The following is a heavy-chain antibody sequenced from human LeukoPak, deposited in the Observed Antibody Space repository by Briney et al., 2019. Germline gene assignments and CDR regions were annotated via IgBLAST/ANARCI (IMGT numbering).Heavy chain of an antibody. CDR3: AKVPHYYGSGSPREYYFDY. Sequence: GGSLRLSCAASGFTFSSYAMSWVRQAPGKGLEWVSAISGSGGSTYYADSVKGRFTISRDNSKNTLYLQMNSLRAEDTAVYYCAKVPHYYGSGSPREYYFDYWGQGTLVTVSS. CDR1: GFTFSSYA. D-gene: IGHD3-10*01. J-gene: IGHJ4*02. CDR2: ISGSGGST. V-gene: IGHV3-23*01.